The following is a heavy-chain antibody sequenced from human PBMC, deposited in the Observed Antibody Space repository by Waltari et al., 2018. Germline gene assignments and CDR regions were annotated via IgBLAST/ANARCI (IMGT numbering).Heavy chain of an antibody. CDR2: ISSSGSTI. Sequence: EVQLVESGGGLVQPGGSLRLSCAASRFTFSSYEMNWVRQAPGKGLEWVSYISSSGSTIYYADSVKGRFTISRDNAKNSLYLQMNSLRAEDTAVYYCARDYGDYDSAFDIWGQGTVVTVSS. CDR1: RFTFSSYE. J-gene: IGHJ3*02. V-gene: IGHV3-48*03. CDR3: ARDYGDYDSAFDI. D-gene: IGHD4-17*01.